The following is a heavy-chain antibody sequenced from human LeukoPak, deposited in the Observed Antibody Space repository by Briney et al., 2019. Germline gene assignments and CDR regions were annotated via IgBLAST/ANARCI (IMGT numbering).Heavy chain of an antibody. D-gene: IGHD3-10*01. Sequence: GESLKISCKGSGYSFTNYWIGWVRQMPGKGLKWMGIIYPGDSDTRYSPSFQGQVTISADKSITTAYLQWSSLKASDTAIYYCARVPLKGGTMVRGVTDWFDPWGQGTLVTVSS. CDR1: GYSFTNYW. J-gene: IGHJ5*02. CDR2: IYPGDSDT. V-gene: IGHV5-51*01. CDR3: ARVPLKGGTMVRGVTDWFDP.